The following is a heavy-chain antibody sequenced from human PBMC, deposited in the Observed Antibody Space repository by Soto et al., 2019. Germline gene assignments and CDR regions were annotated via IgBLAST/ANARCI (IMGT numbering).Heavy chain of an antibody. CDR3: TTRCNPLAY. D-gene: IGHD2-15*01. CDR1: GFTFSGSA. Sequence: GGSLRLCCAASGFTFSGSAMHWVRQASGKGVEWVGRIRSKANSYATAYAASVKGRFTISRDDSKNTAYLQMNSLKTEDTAFYSCTTRCNPLAYSAQGSLVPVSS. CDR2: IRSKANSYAT. V-gene: IGHV3-73*01. J-gene: IGHJ1*01.